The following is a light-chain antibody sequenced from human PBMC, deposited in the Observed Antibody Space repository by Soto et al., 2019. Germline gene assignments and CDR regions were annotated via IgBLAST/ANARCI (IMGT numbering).Light chain of an antibody. CDR3: QQRVTWPPLT. Sequence: EVVLTQSPATLSLSPGESATLSCRASQSISIYLAWYQQKPGQAPRLLIYDASNRATGIPARFSGSGSGTDFTLTISSLEPEDFAVYYCQQRVTWPPLTFGGGTKVEIK. V-gene: IGKV3-11*01. CDR1: QSISIY. J-gene: IGKJ4*01. CDR2: DAS.